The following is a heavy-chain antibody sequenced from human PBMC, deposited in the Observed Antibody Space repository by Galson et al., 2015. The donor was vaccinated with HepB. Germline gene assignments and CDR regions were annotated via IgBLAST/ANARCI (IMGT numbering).Heavy chain of an antibody. CDR3: ARGWLLYYFDY. CDR2: IKQDGSAK. V-gene: IGHV3-7*03. D-gene: IGHD4-23*01. CDR1: GFTFSSYW. J-gene: IGHJ4*02. Sequence: SLRLSCATSGFTFSSYWMSWVRQAPGKGLEWVANIKQDGSAKFYVDSVKGRFTISRDNAQNSLYLQMNSLTPEDTAIYYCARGWLLYYFDYWGQGTLVTVSS.